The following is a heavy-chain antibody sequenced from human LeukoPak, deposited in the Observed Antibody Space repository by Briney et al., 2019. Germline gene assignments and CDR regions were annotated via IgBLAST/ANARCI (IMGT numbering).Heavy chain of an antibody. J-gene: IGHJ4*02. CDR3: AKDLVYDYGDYGGRGFFDY. D-gene: IGHD4-17*01. CDR1: GFTFSSYA. Sequence: GGSLRLSCVASGFTFSSYAMSWVRQTPGKGLEWVSAISNSGTSTYNADSVKGRFTISRDNSKNTLYLQMNSLRAEDTAVYYCAKDLVYDYGDYGGRGFFDYWGQGTLVTVSS. CDR2: ISNSGTST. V-gene: IGHV3-23*01.